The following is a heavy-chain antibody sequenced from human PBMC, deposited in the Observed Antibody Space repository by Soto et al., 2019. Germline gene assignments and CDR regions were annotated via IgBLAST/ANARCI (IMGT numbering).Heavy chain of an antibody. CDR1: GGTFSSYA. D-gene: IGHD2-2*01. CDR2: IIPIFGTA. J-gene: IGHJ6*02. CDR3: AGAALGYCSSTSCYQDYCYGMDV. V-gene: IGHV1-69*01. Sequence: QVQLVQSGAELKKPGSSVKVSCKASGGTFSSYAISWVRQAPGQGLEWMGGIIPIFGTANYAQKFQGRVTITADESTSTAYMERSSLRSEDTAVYYCAGAALGYCSSTSCYQDYCYGMDVWGQGTTVTVSS.